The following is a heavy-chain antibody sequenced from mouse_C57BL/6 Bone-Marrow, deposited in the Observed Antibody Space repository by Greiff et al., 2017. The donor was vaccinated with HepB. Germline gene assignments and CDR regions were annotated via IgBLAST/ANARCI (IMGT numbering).Heavy chain of an antibody. Sequence: EVQLVESGGGLVQPKGSLKLSCAASGFSFNTYAMNWVRQAPGKGLEWVARIRSKSNNYATYYADSVKDRFTISRDDSESMLYLQMNNLKTEDTAMYYCERDCGSSPYYAMDYWGQGTSVTVSS. V-gene: IGHV10-1*01. J-gene: IGHJ4*01. CDR2: IRSKSNNYAT. D-gene: IGHD1-1*01. CDR1: GFSFNTYA. CDR3: ERDCGSSPYYAMDY.